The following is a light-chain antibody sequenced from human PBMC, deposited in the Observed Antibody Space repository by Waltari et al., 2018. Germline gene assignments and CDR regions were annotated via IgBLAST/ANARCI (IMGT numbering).Light chain of an antibody. CDR2: GTS. V-gene: IGKV3-20*01. J-gene: IGKJ4*01. Sequence: ELVLTQSPGTLSLSPGERCTLACRASQSVTSISFTWYQQKLGHAPRLLIYGTSSRATGIPDRFSGSGSGTDCTLTISRLEPEDFAVYYCQQYDGEVVTFGGGTKVEI. CDR3: QQYDGEVVT. CDR1: QSVTSIS.